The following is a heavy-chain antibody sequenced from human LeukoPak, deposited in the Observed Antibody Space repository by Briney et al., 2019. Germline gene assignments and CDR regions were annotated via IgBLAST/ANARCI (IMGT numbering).Heavy chain of an antibody. CDR1: GFTFRNYW. J-gene: IGHJ4*02. V-gene: IGHV3-7*03. CDR2: INEGGNEK. Sequence: GGSLRLSCAASGFTFRNYWMSWVRQVPGKGLEWVVNINEGGNEKNYVDSVKGRFTASRDNAQNSLYLQMNSLRVEDTAVHYCARHPNSNWDYWGQGTLVTVSS. CDR3: ARHPNSNWDY. D-gene: IGHD6-13*01.